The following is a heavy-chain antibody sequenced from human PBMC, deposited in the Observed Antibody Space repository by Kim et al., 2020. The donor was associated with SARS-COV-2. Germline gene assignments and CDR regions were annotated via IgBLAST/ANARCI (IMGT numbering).Heavy chain of an antibody. D-gene: IGHD3-3*01. Sequence: SETLSLTCTVSGGSISSSSYYWGWIRQPPGKGLEWIGSIYYSGSTYYNPSLQSQVTVSVDTTKNPFTLKLSTVTAADTAVYYCARYRAFGVVFSLWGQGTMVTVSS. J-gene: IGHJ3*01. CDR2: IYYSGST. V-gene: IGHV4-39*01. CDR1: GGSISSSSYY. CDR3: ARYRAFGVVFSL.